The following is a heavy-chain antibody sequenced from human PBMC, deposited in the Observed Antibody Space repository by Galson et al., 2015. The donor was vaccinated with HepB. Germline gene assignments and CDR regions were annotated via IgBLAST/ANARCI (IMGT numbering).Heavy chain of an antibody. CDR1: GGTFSSYA. D-gene: IGHD3-9*01. J-gene: IGHJ4*02. Sequence: SVKVSCKAPGGTFSSYAISWVRQAPGQGLEWMGRIIPILGIANYAQKFQGRVTITADKSTSTAYMELSSLRSEDTAVYYCACDILTGYYASNYWGQGTLVTVSS. CDR3: ACDILTGYYASNY. CDR2: IIPILGIA. V-gene: IGHV1-69*04.